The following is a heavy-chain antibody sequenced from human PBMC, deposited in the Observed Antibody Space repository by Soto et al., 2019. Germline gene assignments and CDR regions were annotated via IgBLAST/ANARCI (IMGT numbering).Heavy chain of an antibody. Sequence: QVQLQESGPGLVKPSETLSLSCSVSGGSISGHYWSWVRQTPGKGLEWIGYMYYSGSTNYNPSLKSRVTISVDPSKNPFSLRLTSVTAADTAVYYCARGPYYDLIWNYYYMDVWGKGTTVTVSS. V-gene: IGHV4-59*08. D-gene: IGHD3-16*01. CDR2: MYYSGST. CDR3: ARGPYYDLIWNYYYMDV. CDR1: GGSISGHY. J-gene: IGHJ6*03.